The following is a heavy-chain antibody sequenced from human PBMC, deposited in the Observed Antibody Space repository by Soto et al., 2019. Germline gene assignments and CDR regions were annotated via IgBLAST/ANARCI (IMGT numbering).Heavy chain of an antibody. D-gene: IGHD3-10*01. CDR2: ISYDGNIK. J-gene: IGHJ6*02. CDR1: GLNFSSYG. Sequence: GGSLRLSCAASGLNFSSYGMHWVRQAPGKGLEWVAVISYDGNIKYYTDSVKGRFTISRDNSKNTLYLQMNSLRAEDTAVYYCAKDLRGDYYYYYGMDVWGQGTTVTVSS. CDR3: AKDLRGDYYYYYGMDV. V-gene: IGHV3-30*18.